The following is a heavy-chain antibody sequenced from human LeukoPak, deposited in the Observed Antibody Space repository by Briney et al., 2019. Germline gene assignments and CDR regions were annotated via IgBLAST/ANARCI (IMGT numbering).Heavy chain of an antibody. D-gene: IGHD5-18*01. CDR3: ARGPANNDGYPRLAFDT. CDR1: GTSISSYF. V-gene: IGHV4-4*07. Sequence: SETLSLTCTVSGTSISSYFRSWIRQPAGKGLEWIGRFYTNGNTNYSAALKSGVTTSVDASYNQFSLKLSSVTAVDTAVYYCARGPANNDGYPRLAFDTWGQGTLVSVSS. J-gene: IGHJ3*02. CDR2: FYTNGNT.